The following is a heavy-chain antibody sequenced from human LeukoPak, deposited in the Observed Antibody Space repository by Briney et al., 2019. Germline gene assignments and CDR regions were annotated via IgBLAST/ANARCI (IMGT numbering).Heavy chain of an antibody. J-gene: IGHJ4*02. CDR3: ARRAGAYSHPYDY. CDR1: WVTVSSNS. V-gene: IGHV3-53*01. CDR2: IYSSVT. D-gene: IGHD4/OR15-4a*01. Sequence: PGGSLRLSCTVSWVTVSSNSMSWVRPAPGEGLEWVSFIYSSVTHYSDSVKGRFTISRDNSRNTLFLQMNSLRAEDTAVYYCARRAGAYSHPYDYWGQGTLVTVSS.